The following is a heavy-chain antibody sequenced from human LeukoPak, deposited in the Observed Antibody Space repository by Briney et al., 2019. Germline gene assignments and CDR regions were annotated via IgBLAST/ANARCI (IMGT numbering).Heavy chain of an antibody. CDR3: ARVMVRRVPPWFDP. J-gene: IGHJ5*02. CDR1: GGSISSYY. Sequence: PSETLSLTCTVSGGSISSYYWSWIRQPPGKGLEWIGYIYYSGSTNYNPSLKSRVTISVDTSKNQFSLKLSSVTAADTAVYYCARVMVRRVPPWFDPCGQGTLVTVSS. CDR2: IYYSGST. V-gene: IGHV4-59*01. D-gene: IGHD3-10*01.